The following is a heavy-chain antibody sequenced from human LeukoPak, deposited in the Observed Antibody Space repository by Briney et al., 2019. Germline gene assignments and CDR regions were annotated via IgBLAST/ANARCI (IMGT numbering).Heavy chain of an antibody. D-gene: IGHD5-18*01. CDR1: GYTFTGHY. CDR3: ARGPDVRGYTYGMDY. CDR2: INPNSGGT. J-gene: IGHJ4*02. V-gene: IGHV1-2*02. Sequence: ASVKVSCKASGYTFTGHYMHWVRQAPGQGLEWMGWINPNSGGTNYAEKFQGRVTMTRDTSISTAYMELSRLRSDDTAVYYCARGPDVRGYTYGMDYWGQGTLVTVSS.